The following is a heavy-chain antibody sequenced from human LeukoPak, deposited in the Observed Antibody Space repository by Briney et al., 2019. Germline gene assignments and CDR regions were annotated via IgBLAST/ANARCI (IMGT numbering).Heavy chain of an antibody. D-gene: IGHD3-3*01. CDR3: ARDRIPYWSGYQGYFDY. CDR2: ILYSGST. CDR1: RGSISSGDYY. J-gene: IGHJ4*02. Sequence: PSQTLSLTCTVSRGSISSGDYYSGWVRQPPGNGLGWLEYILYSGSTSYNPSLKSRGTISVDTSKNQFSLKLSSVTAADTAVYYCARDRIPYWSGYQGYFDYWGQGTLVTVSS. V-gene: IGHV4-30-4*08.